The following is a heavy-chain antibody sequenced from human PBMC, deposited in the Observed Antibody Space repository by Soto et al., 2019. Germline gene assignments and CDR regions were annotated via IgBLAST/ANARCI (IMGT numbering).Heavy chain of an antibody. Sequence: QLQLQESGPGLVKPSETLSLTCTVSGGSISSSSYYWGWIRQPPGKGLEWIGSIYYSGSTYYNPSLKSRVTISVDTSKNQFSLKLSSVTAADTAVYYCARHPVGHPEYFDYWGQGTLVTVSS. J-gene: IGHJ4*02. CDR1: GGSISSSSYY. CDR3: ARHPVGHPEYFDY. D-gene: IGHD1-26*01. V-gene: IGHV4-39*01. CDR2: IYYSGST.